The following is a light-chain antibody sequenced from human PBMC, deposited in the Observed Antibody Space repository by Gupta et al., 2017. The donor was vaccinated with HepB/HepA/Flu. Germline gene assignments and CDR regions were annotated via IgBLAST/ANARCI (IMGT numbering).Light chain of an antibody. CDR1: SSNIGSNY. CDR2: DNN. Sequence: QSVLTQPPSVSAAPGQKVTISCSGSSSNIGSNYVSWYQQHPGTAPTLLLFDNNKRPSGIPDRFSCSNSGTSATPGITRLQPGDEADYYCSTWANNLNAGWVFGTGTKVTVL. V-gene: IGLV1-51*02. CDR3: STWANNLNAGWV. J-gene: IGLJ1*01.